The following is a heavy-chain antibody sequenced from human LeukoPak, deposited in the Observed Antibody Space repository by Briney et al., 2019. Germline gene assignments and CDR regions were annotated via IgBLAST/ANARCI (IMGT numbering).Heavy chain of an antibody. CDR1: GFTFSSYA. D-gene: IGHD2-2*01. CDR3: AKGAGLEGYCSSTSCHDFDY. CDR2: ISGSGGST. J-gene: IGHJ4*02. Sequence: GGSLRLSCAASGFTFSSYAMSWVRQAPGKGPEWVSAISGSGGSTYYADSVKGRFTISRDNSKNTLYLQMNSLRAEDTAVYYCAKGAGLEGYCSSTSCHDFDYWGQGTLVTVSS. V-gene: IGHV3-23*01.